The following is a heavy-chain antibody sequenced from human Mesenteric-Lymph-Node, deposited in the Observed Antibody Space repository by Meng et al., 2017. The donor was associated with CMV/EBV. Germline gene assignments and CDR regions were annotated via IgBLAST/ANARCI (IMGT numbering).Heavy chain of an antibody. Sequence: TFTDYYRHWVRQAPGQGLEWMGWINPNSDGSNYAQDFQGRVTMTRDTSSSTAYMELSRLRHGDTAVYYCASELVGYCSGIDCLSSFDYWGQGTLVTVSS. CDR2: INPNSDGS. J-gene: IGHJ4*02. CDR3: ASELVGYCSGIDCLSSFDY. CDR1: TFTDYY. D-gene: IGHD2-15*01. V-gene: IGHV1-2*02.